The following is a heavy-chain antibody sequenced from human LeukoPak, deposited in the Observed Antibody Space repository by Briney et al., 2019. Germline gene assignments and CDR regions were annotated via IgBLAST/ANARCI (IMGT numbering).Heavy chain of an antibody. CDR1: GFTYSNYW. J-gene: IGHJ4*02. D-gene: IGHD2-2*01. V-gene: IGHV3-74*01. CDR2: INPDGTTT. Sequence: GGSLRLSCVGSGFTYSNYWMHWVRQAPGKGPVWVSRINPDGTTTDYADSVKGRFTISRDNAKSLLFLQMYNLRTEDTGVYFCANVPRSTVSYWGRGTLVTVSS. CDR3: ANVPRSTVSY.